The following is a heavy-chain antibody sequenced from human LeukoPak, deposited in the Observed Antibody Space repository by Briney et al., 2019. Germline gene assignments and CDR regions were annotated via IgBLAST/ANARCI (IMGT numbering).Heavy chain of an antibody. CDR1: GGSISSSSYY. CDR2: IYYSGST. Sequence: PSETRSLTCTVSGGSISSSSYYWGWIRQPPGKGLDWIGSIYYSGSTYYNPSLKSRVTISVDTSKNQFSLKLTSVTAADTAMYYCARQREYSSSALAGFDPWGGGNLVTVSS. D-gene: IGHD6-6*01. V-gene: IGHV4-39*01. CDR3: ARQREYSSSALAGFDP. J-gene: IGHJ5*02.